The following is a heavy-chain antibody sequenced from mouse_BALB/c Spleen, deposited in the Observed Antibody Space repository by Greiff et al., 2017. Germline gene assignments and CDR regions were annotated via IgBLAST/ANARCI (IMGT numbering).Heavy chain of an antibody. CDR2: ISYSGST. CDR1: GDSITSGY. J-gene: IGHJ1*01. D-gene: IGHD2-3*01. CDR3: ARRRDDGYLYWYFDV. V-gene: IGHV3-8*02. Sequence: EVKLVESGPSLVKPSQTLSLTCSVTGDSITSGYWNWIRKFPGNKLEYMGYISYSGSTYYNPSLKSRISITRDTSKNQYYLQLNSVTTEDTATYYCARRRDDGYLYWYFDVWGAGTTVTVSS.